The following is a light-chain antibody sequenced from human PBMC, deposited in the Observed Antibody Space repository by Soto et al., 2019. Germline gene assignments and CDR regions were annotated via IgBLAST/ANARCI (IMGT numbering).Light chain of an antibody. V-gene: IGKV3-20*01. Sequence: EIGMTQSPATLAVSPGQRASLSCRASQSVSSSYLAWYQQKPGQAPRLLIYGASSRATGIPDRFSGSGSGTDFTLTISRLEPEDFAVYYCQQYGSSPLTFGGGTKVDI. CDR3: QQYGSSPLT. CDR2: GAS. J-gene: IGKJ4*01. CDR1: QSVSSSY.